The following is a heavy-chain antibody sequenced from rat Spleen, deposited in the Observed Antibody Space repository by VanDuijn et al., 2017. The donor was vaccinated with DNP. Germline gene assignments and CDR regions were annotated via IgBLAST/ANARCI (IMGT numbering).Heavy chain of an antibody. J-gene: IGHJ4*01. CDR3: ARALFNYGSYDYYAMDA. D-gene: IGHD1-3*01. V-gene: IGHV2S12*01. CDR1: GFSLISYG. CDR2: ISNGGST. Sequence: QVQLKESGPGLVQPSQTLSLTCTVSGFSLISYGVSWVRQPPGKGLEWIAAISNGGSTYYNSALKSRLSISRDTSKSQVFLKMNSLQTEDTATYYCARALFNYGSYDYYAMDAWGQGTSVTISS.